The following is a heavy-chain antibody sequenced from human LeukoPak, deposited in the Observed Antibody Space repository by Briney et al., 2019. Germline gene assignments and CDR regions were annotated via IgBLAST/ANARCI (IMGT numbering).Heavy chain of an antibody. CDR2: IKQDGREK. CDR3: AKDRSGDIVVVPAATSDWFDP. D-gene: IGHD2-2*01. V-gene: IGHV3-7*03. CDR1: GFTFSSYW. J-gene: IGHJ5*02. Sequence: PGGSLRLSCAASGFTFSSYWMSWVRQAPGKGLEWVANIKQDGREKYYVDSVKGRLTISRHNSKNTLHLKMNSLSAEDTAVYYCAKDRSGDIVVVPAATSDWFDPWGQGTLVTVSS.